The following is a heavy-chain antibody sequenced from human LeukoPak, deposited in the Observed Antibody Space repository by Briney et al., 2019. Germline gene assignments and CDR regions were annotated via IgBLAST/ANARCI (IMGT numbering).Heavy chain of an antibody. V-gene: IGHV3-7*01. D-gene: IGHD3-10*01. CDR1: GFTFSSYW. CDR2: IKQDGSEK. J-gene: IGHJ4*02. Sequence: PGGSLRLSCAASGFTFSSYWMSWVRQAPGKGLEWVANIKQDGSEKYYVDSVKGRFTISRDNSKNSLYLQMNRLRAEDTAVYYCATQSPVLLWFGEFTPGRYFDYWGQGTLVTVSS. CDR3: ATQSPVLLWFGEFTPGRYFDY.